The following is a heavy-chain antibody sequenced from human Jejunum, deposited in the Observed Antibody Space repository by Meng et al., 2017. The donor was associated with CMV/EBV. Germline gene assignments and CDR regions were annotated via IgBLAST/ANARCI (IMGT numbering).Heavy chain of an antibody. Sequence: YYMHWVRQAPGQGLEWMAWINTKNGDTHYAQKFQDRVTLTSDPSINTAYMELSSLTSEDTALYYCARDWRGSTFTFQRGVMNWLDPWGQGTLVTVSS. CDR2: INTKNGDT. CDR1: YY. V-gene: IGHV1-2*02. D-gene: IGHD3-10*01. J-gene: IGHJ5*02. CDR3: ARDWRGSTFTFQRGVMNWLDP.